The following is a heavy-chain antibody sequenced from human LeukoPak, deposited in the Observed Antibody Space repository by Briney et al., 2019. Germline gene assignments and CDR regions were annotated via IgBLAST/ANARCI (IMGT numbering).Heavy chain of an antibody. CDR1: GFTFSSYG. J-gene: IGHJ6*03. Sequence: GGSLRLSCAASGFTFSSYGIHWVRQAPGKGLEWVAFIRYDGSNKYYADSVKGRFTISRDNSKNTLYLQMNSLRAEDTAVYYCARDGVLTRRGYYYYMDVWGKGTTVTVSS. CDR3: ARDGVLTRRGYYYYMDV. D-gene: IGHD3-10*01. CDR2: IRYDGSNK. V-gene: IGHV3-30*02.